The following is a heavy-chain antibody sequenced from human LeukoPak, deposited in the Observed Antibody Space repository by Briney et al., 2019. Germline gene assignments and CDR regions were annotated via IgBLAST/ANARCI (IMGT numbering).Heavy chain of an antibody. J-gene: IGHJ5*02. D-gene: IGHD6-19*01. CDR2: ISVSGDRT. V-gene: IGHV3-64*04. Sequence: PGGSLRLSCSASGFTFSAYAMHWVRQAPGKGLEYVSAISVSGDRTFYGDSLKGRFTISRDNSKNTLYLQMNSLRAEDTAVYFCARGEGSGWFSRKWFDPWGQETLVTVSS. CDR1: GFTFSAYA. CDR3: ARGEGSGWFSRKWFDP.